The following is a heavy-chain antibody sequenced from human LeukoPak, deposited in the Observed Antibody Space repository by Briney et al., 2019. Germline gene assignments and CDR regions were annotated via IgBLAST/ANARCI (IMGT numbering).Heavy chain of an antibody. CDR1: GFTFSSYS. J-gene: IGHJ6*03. V-gene: IGHV3-48*01. CDR3: AKDGGDIVVVPAASDYYYYCMDV. CDR2: ISTSTTTI. Sequence: PGGSLRLSCEASGFTFSSYSMNWVRQAPGKGLEWISYISTSTTTIYYANSVKGRFTISRDNAKKSLYLQMNSLRAEDTAVYYCAKDGGDIVVVPAASDYYYYCMDVWGKGTTVTISS. D-gene: IGHD2-2*01.